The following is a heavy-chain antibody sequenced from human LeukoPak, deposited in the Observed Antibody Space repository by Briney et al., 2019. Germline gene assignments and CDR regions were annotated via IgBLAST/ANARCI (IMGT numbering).Heavy chain of an antibody. V-gene: IGHV3-66*02. J-gene: IGHJ4*02. D-gene: IGHD3-16*01. CDR1: GFTVSSNY. Sequence: GGSLILSCAASGFTVSSNYMSWVRQAPGKGLEWVSVIYSGGSTYYADSVKGRFTISRDNSKNTLYLQMNSLRAEDTAVYYCARVSSPGGLRLYYFDYWGQGTLVTVSS. CDR3: ARVSSPGGLRLYYFDY. CDR2: IYSGGST.